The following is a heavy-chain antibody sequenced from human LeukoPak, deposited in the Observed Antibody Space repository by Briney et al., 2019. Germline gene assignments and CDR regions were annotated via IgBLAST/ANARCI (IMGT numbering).Heavy chain of an antibody. J-gene: IGHJ4*02. CDR3: ARRLTYYDSPFDY. V-gene: IGHV4-39*07. CDR2: IYYSGST. D-gene: IGHD3-22*01. Sequence: SETLSLTCTVSGGSTSSSSYYWGWIRRPPGKGLEWIGSIYYSGSTNYNPSLKSRVTISVDTSKNQFSLKLSSVTAADTAVYYCARRLTYYDSPFDYWGQGTLVTVSS. CDR1: GGSTSSSSYY.